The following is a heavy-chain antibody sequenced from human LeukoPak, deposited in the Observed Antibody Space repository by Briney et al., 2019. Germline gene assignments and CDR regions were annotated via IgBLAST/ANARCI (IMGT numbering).Heavy chain of an antibody. D-gene: IGHD3-9*01. V-gene: IGHV3-21*04. J-gene: IGHJ4*02. CDR2: ISSGGTYI. CDR1: GFTFRSYS. CDR3: CRYFDWSPDY. Sequence: GGSLRLSCAASGFTFRSYSMNWVRQAPGKGLEWVSSISSGGTYIFYADSVKGRFTTSRDNAKNSLYLQMNSLRAEDTAVYYCCRYFDWSPDYWGQGTLVTVSS.